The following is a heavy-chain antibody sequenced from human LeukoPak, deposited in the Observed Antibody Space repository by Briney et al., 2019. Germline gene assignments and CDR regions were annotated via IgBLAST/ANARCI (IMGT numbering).Heavy chain of an antibody. Sequence: PGGSLRLSCAASGFTFSSYGMHWVRQAPGKGLEWVAVISYDGSNKYYADSVKGRFTISRDNSKNTLYLQMNSLRAEDTAVYYCAKVRWVARIRLRIDYWGQGTLVTVSS. CDR3: AKVRWVARIRLRIDY. D-gene: IGHD5-18*01. CDR1: GFTFSSYG. J-gene: IGHJ4*02. CDR2: ISYDGSNK. V-gene: IGHV3-30*18.